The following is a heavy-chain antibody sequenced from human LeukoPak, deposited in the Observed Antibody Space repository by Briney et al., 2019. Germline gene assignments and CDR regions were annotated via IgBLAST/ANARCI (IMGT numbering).Heavy chain of an antibody. CDR2: INPSGGST. D-gene: IGHD4/OR15-4a*01. J-gene: IGHJ5*02. V-gene: IGHV1-46*01. Sequence: ASVKVSCKASGYTFTSYYMHWVRQAPGQGLEWMGIINPSGGSTSYAQKFQGRVTMTRDTSTSTVYMELSSLRSEDTAVYYCARDFAPMVVTIGHTKYNWFDPWGQGTLVTVSS. CDR1: GYTFTSYY. CDR3: ARDFAPMVVTIGHTKYNWFDP.